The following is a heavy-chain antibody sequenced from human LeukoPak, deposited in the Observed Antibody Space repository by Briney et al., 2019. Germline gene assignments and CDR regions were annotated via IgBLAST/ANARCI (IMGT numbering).Heavy chain of an antibody. V-gene: IGHV1-69*01. CDR1: GGTFRNYA. Sequence: SVKVSCKASGGTFRNYALNWVRQAPGQGGEGMGGIIPIFGTANYAQKLQSRLTITADESTSTAYMELSSLRSEDTAVYYCARDRGTLGYYYGSGSYPFDYWGQGTLVTVSS. CDR2: IIPIFGTA. D-gene: IGHD3-10*01. J-gene: IGHJ4*02. CDR3: ARDRGTLGYYYGSGSYPFDY.